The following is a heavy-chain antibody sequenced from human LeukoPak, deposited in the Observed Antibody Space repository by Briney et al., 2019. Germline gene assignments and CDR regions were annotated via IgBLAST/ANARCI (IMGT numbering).Heavy chain of an antibody. D-gene: IGHD5-24*01. CDR3: AIHRDGYNPRQLDY. J-gene: IGHJ4*02. Sequence: GASVKVSCKASGYTFTSYAMNWVRQAPGQGLEWMGWINTNTGNPTYAQGFTGRFVFSLDTSVSTAYLQISSLKAEDTAVYYCAIHRDGYNPRQLDYWGQGTLVTVSS. CDR1: GYTFTSYA. CDR2: INTNTGNP. V-gene: IGHV7-4-1*02.